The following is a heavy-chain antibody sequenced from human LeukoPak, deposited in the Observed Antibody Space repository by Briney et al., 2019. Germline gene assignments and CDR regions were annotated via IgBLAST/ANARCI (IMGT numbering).Heavy chain of an antibody. CDR3: ARRSAYLLDY. CDR1: GYRFTNYW. V-gene: IGHV5-51*01. J-gene: IGHJ4*02. D-gene: IGHD3-3*01. CDR2: IYPGDYDT. Sequence: GESLQISCKGSGYRFTNYWIGWVRQMPGKGLEWMGIIYPGDYDTRYSPSFQGQVTFSADKSISTAYLQWSSLKASDTAMYYCARRSAYLLDYWGQGTLVTVSS.